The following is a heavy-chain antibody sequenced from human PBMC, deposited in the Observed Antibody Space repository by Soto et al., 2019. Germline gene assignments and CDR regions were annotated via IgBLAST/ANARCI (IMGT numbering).Heavy chain of an antibody. V-gene: IGHV4-39*01. Sequence: PSETLSLTCTVSGGSISSSSYYWGWIRQPPGKGLEWIGSIYYSGSTYYNPSLKSRVTISVDTSKNQFSLKLSSVTAADTAVYYCARPVGSTSSFTWFDPWGEGTLVTVSS. D-gene: IGHD3-10*01. J-gene: IGHJ5*02. CDR3: ARPVGSTSSFTWFDP. CDR2: IYYSGST. CDR1: GGSISSSSYY.